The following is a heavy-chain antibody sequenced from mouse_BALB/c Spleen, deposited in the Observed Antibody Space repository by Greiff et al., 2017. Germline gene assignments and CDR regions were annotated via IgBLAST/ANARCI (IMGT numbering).Heavy chain of an antibody. CDR1: GFTFSDYY. CDR2: ISDGGSYT. D-gene: IGHD2-3*01. J-gene: IGHJ3*01. V-gene: IGHV5-4*02. Sequence: EVKVVESGGGLVKPGGSLKLSCAASGFTFSDYYMYWVRQTPEKRLEWVATISDGGSYTYYPDSVKGRFTISRDNAKNNLYLQMSSLKSEDTAMYYCAREARGWGFFAYWGQGTLVTVSA. CDR3: AREARGWGFFAY.